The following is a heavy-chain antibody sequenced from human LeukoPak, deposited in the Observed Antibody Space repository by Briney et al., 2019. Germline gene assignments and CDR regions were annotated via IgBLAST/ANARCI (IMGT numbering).Heavy chain of an antibody. V-gene: IGHV4-61*02. D-gene: IGHD3-3*01. Sequence: PSQTLSLTCTVSGGSISSGSYYWSWIRQPAGKGLEWIGRIYTSGSTNYNPSLKSRVTISVDTSKNQFSLKLSSVTAADTAVYYCARDYYYDFWSGHYYYYYMDVWGKGTTVTVSS. CDR2: IYTSGST. CDR3: ARDYYYDFWSGHYYYYYMDV. J-gene: IGHJ6*03. CDR1: GGSISSGSYY.